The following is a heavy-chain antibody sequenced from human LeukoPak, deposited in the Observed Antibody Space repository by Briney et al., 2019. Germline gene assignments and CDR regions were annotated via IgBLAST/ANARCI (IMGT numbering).Heavy chain of an antibody. J-gene: IGHJ1*01. CDR2: IYYSGST. D-gene: IGHD6-13*01. V-gene: IGHV4-59*08. Sequence: SETLSLTCTVSGGSISSYYWSWIRQPPGKGLEWIGYIYYSGSTNYNPSLKSRVTISVDTSKNQFSLKLSSVTAADTAVYYCACLYSSSSGRYFQHWGQGTLVTVSS. CDR1: GGSISSYY. CDR3: ACLYSSSSGRYFQH.